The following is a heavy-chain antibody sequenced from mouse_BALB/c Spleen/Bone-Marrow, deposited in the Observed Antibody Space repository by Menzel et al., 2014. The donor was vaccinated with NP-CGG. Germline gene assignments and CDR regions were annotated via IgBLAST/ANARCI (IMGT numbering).Heavy chain of an antibody. CDR1: GFDFSRYW. V-gene: IGHV4-1*02. CDR2: INPHSSTI. J-gene: IGHJ1*01. CDR3: ARPNYYGNLFV. Sequence: EVKVVESGGGLVQPGGSLKLSCAASGFDFSRYWMSWVRQAPGKGLEWIGEINPHSSTINYTPSLKDKFIISRDNAKNTLYLQMSKVRSEDTALYYCARPNYYGNLFVWGAGTTVTVSS. D-gene: IGHD1-1*01.